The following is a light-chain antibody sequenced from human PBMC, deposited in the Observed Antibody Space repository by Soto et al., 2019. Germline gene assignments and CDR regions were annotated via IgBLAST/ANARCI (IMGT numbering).Light chain of an antibody. CDR2: KAS. CDR1: QSISSW. J-gene: IGKJ1*01. CDR3: QQYNSDPPWT. V-gene: IGKV1-5*03. Sequence: DIQMTQSPSTLSASVGDRVTITCRASQSISSWLAWYQQKPGKAPKLLICKASTLESGVPSRFRGSGSGTEFTLTISSLQPDDFATYYCQQYNSDPPWTFGQGTKVEIK.